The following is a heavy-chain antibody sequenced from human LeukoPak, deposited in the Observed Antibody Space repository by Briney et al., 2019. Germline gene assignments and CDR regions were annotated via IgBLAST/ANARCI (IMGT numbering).Heavy chain of an antibody. Sequence: GGSLRLSCAASGFIFSSYSMNWVRQAPGKGLEWISYISSSSSTIYYADSVKGRFTISRDNAKNSLYLQMNSLRAEDTAVYYCASRYCSSTSCYDYNYFDYWGQGTLVTVSS. CDR1: GFIFSSYS. V-gene: IGHV3-48*01. CDR2: ISSSSSTI. J-gene: IGHJ4*02. CDR3: ASRYCSSTSCYDYNYFDY. D-gene: IGHD2-2*01.